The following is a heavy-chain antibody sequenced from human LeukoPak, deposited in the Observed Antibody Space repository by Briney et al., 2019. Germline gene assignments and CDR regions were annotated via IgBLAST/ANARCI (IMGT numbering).Heavy chain of an antibody. D-gene: IGHD3-10*01. J-gene: IGHJ4*02. CDR2: IRSTANGYAT. V-gene: IGHV3-73*01. CDR1: GFTFSGSA. CDR3: TGNYYGSGSYADFDY. Sequence: GGPLRLSCAAYGFTFSGSALHWVRQASGKGLEWVGRIRSTANGYATAYAASVKGRFTISRDDSKNTAYLQMDSLKTEDTAVYYCTGNYYGSGSYADFDYWGQGTLVTVSS.